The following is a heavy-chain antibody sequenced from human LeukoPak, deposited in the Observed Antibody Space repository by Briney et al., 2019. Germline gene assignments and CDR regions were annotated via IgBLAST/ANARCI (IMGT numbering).Heavy chain of an antibody. CDR2: INPNGGGT. V-gene: IGHV1-2*04. Sequence: ASVKVSCKASGYTFTYYYIHWVRQVPGQGLEWMGWINPNGGGTHYQGWVTMTRDTSINTVHMELSSLRSDDTAVYYCARYYLIAAAGGYYYYGMDVWGQGTTVTVSS. J-gene: IGHJ6*02. CDR3: ARYYLIAAAGGYYYYGMDV. CDR1: GYTFTYYY. D-gene: IGHD6-13*01.